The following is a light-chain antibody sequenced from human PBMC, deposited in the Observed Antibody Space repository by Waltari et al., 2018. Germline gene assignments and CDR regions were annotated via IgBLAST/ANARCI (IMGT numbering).Light chain of an antibody. CDR1: QGISTW. J-gene: IGKJ4*01. Sequence: DIQMTQSPSSVSASVGDRVTITCRASQGISTWLAWYQQKPGTAPSVLISASSSLQSGVQSRCSGSGSGTDFTLTISNLQPEDFATYFCHQAKSFPLTFGGGTTVE. V-gene: IGKV1-12*01. CDR2: ASS. CDR3: HQAKSFPLT.